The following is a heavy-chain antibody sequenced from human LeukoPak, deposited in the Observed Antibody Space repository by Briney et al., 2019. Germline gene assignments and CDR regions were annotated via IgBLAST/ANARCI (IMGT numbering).Heavy chain of an antibody. CDR3: ARGAHKRDDYGGFFDY. J-gene: IGHJ4*02. CDR2: ISSDGSKK. Sequence: PGRSLRLSCAASGFIFSNYAMHWVRQAPGKGLEWEAVISSDGSKKDHADSVKGRLTISRDNSKNTVYLQMNSLRVEDTAVYYCARGAHKRDDYGGFFDYWGQGTLVTVSS. V-gene: IGHV3-30*04. CDR1: GFIFSNYA. D-gene: IGHD4-23*01.